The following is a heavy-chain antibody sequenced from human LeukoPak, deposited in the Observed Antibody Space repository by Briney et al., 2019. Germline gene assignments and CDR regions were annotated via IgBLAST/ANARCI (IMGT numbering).Heavy chain of an antibody. J-gene: IGHJ3*02. CDR3: ARGLFLSGYLDAFDI. V-gene: IGHV3-53*01. CDR2: IYSDGRT. Sequence: HPGGSLRLSCAASEFSVGSNYMTWVRQAPGKGLEWVSLIYSDGRTYYADSVKGRCTISRDNSKNTLYLQMNSLRVEDTAVYYCARGLFLSGYLDAFDIWGQGTVVTVSS. D-gene: IGHD3-22*01. CDR1: EFSVGSNY.